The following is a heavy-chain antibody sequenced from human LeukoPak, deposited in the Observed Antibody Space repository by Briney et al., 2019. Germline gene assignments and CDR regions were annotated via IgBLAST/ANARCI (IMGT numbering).Heavy chain of an antibody. CDR1: GFSFSSYA. V-gene: IGHV3-30*04. J-gene: IGHJ4*02. D-gene: IGHD1-26*01. CDR2: ISHDGINK. Sequence: PGGSLRLPCVVSGFSFSSYAMHWVRQAPGKGLEWVAVISHDGINKYYADSVKGRFTISRDISKNTLYVQMNSLRGEDTAVYYCARGPGSQTNYWGQGTLVTVSS. CDR3: ARGPGSQTNY.